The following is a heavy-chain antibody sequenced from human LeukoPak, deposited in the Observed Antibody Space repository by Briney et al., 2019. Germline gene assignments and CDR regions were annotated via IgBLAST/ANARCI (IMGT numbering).Heavy chain of an antibody. J-gene: IGHJ4*02. V-gene: IGHV1-2*02. D-gene: IGHD2-2*01. CDR2: INPNDGDT. CDR3: ARANFLYCSSTTCLFDY. Sequence: EASVKVSCKASGYTFTDYYMHWVRQALGQGFEWMGWINPNDGDTNYAQKFQGRVTMTRDTSISTAHMEVSRLRSDDTAVYYCARANFLYCSSTTCLFDYWGQGTLVTVSS. CDR1: GYTFTDYY.